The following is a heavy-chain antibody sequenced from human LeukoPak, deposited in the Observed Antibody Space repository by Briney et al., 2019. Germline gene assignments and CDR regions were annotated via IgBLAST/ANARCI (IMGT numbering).Heavy chain of an antibody. Sequence: SSISGSTTYKYHADSVKRRFTISRDNAKNSVFLQMNSLRSEDTAVYYCARAASPKPFDFWGQGTLVTVSS. CDR2: ISGSTTYK. J-gene: IGHJ5*01. D-gene: IGHD1-14*01. CDR3: ARAASPKPFDF. V-gene: IGHV3-21*01.